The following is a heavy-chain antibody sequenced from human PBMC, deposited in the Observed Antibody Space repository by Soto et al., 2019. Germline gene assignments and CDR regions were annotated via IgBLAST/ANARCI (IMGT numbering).Heavy chain of an antibody. CDR3: AKGRYSYDSSGHDY. J-gene: IGHJ4*02. Sequence: VGSLRLSCAASGFAFSSHAMNWVRQAPGKGLEWVSGISGSGGRTYYADSVKGRFTISRDNSKNTLDLQMNSLRAEDTAVYYCAKGRYSYDSSGHDYWGLGTLVTVSS. D-gene: IGHD3-22*01. CDR2: ISGSGGRT. CDR1: GFAFSSHA. V-gene: IGHV3-23*01.